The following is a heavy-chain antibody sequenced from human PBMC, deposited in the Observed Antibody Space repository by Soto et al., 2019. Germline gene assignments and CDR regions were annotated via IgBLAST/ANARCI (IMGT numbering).Heavy chain of an antibody. CDR1: GFTFDGYA. CDR3: AKAREVTLVRVPSSY. Sequence: LRLSCAASGFTFDGYAMSWVRQAPGKGLQWVSTIGGSGDGTYYADSVKGRFTISRDNSKNTLYLQMNSLRAEDAAVYYCAKAREVTLVRVPSSYWGQGTLVTVSS. J-gene: IGHJ4*02. D-gene: IGHD3-10*01. CDR2: IGGSGDGT. V-gene: IGHV3-23*01.